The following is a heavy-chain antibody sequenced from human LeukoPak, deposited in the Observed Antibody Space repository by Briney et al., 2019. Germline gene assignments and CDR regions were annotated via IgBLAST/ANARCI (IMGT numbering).Heavy chain of an antibody. CDR1: GGSISSSSYY. CDR3: ARESDLSHYDRTDY. J-gene: IGHJ4*02. V-gene: IGHV4-39*02. Sequence: PSETLSLTCTVSGGSISSSSYYWGWIRQPPGKGLEWIGSIYYSGSTNYNPSLKSRVTIYVDTSRNQYSLKLTSVTVADTAVYFCARESDLSHYDRTDYWGRGTLVTVSS. CDR2: IYYSGST. D-gene: IGHD3-9*01.